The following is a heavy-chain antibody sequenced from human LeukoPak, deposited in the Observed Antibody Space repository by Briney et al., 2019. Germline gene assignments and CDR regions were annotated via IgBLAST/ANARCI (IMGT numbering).Heavy chain of an antibody. CDR2: ISSSSSYI. CDR1: GFTFSSYS. CDR3: ARDHDYGDVWGAFDI. V-gene: IGHV3-21*04. Sequence: GGSLRLSCAASGFTFSSYSMNWVRQAPGKGLEWVSSISSSSSYIYYADSVKGRFTISRDNAKNSLYLQMNSLRAEDTAVYYCARDHDYGDVWGAFDIWGQGTMVTVSS. D-gene: IGHD4-17*01. J-gene: IGHJ3*02.